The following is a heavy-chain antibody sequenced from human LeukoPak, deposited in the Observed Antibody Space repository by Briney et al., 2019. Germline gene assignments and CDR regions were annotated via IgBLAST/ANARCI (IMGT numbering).Heavy chain of an antibody. Sequence: PGCSLRLSCAASGFTFNSYGMHWVRQAPGKGLEWVAVISYDGSNKYYADSVKGRFTISRDNSKNTLYLQMNSLRAEDTAVYYCAKGSGWDSSGYWGPLDYWGQGTLVTVSS. D-gene: IGHD3-22*01. CDR1: GFTFNSYG. CDR2: ISYDGSNK. CDR3: AKGSGWDSSGYWGPLDY. V-gene: IGHV3-30*18. J-gene: IGHJ4*02.